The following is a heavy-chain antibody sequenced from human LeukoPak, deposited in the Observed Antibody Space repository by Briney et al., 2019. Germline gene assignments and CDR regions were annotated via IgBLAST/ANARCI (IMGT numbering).Heavy chain of an antibody. CDR2: ISSSSSYI. Sequence: GGSLRLSCAASGFTFSSYSMSWVRQAPGKGLEWVSSISSSSSYIYYADSVKGRFTISRDNAKNSLYLQMNSLRAEDTAVYYCARPDFLYCSSTSCNDAFDIWGQGTMVTVSS. CDR3: ARPDFLYCSSTSCNDAFDI. D-gene: IGHD2-2*01. CDR1: GFTFSSYS. V-gene: IGHV3-21*01. J-gene: IGHJ3*02.